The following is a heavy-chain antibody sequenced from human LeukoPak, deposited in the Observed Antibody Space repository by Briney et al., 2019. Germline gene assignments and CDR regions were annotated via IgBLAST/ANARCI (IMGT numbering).Heavy chain of an antibody. V-gene: IGHV4-59*01. CDR1: GGSISSYY. CDR2: IYYSGYT. Sequence: SETLSLTCTVSGGSISSYYWSWIRKPPGTGLEWIGYIYYSGYTNYNPSLKSRVTISVDTSKNQFSLKLSSVTAADTAVYYCARTTMVRGTYYMDVWGKGTTVTISS. D-gene: IGHD3-10*01. CDR3: ARTTMVRGTYYMDV. J-gene: IGHJ6*03.